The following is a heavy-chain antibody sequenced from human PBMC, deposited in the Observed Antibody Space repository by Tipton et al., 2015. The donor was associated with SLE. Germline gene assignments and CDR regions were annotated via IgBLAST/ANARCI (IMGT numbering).Heavy chain of an antibody. CDR1: GDSMRSGDYC. Sequence: QLVQSGPEVKPSETLSLTCAVSGDSMRSGDYCWSWIRQPAGKELEWIGRVYNSGITNYNPSLKSRVTISVDTSKDQFSLKLSFGTAADTAVYYCARETMVVTPGDFYYSMDVWGKGIAVTVSS. CDR3: ARETMVVTPGDFYYSMDV. V-gene: IGHV4-61*02. CDR2: VYNSGIT. J-gene: IGHJ6*03. D-gene: IGHD4-23*01.